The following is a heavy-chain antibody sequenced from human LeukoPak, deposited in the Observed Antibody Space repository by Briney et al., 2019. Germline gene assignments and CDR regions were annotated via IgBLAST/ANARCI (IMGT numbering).Heavy chain of an antibody. J-gene: IGHJ4*02. CDR3: ARGPIAAPYYFDY. V-gene: IGHV3-21*01. D-gene: IGHD6-13*01. CDR2: ISNSSSYI. CDR1: GFTLSSYS. Sequence: AWSLSLSCPASGFTLSSYSMNWVRQPPAKGLEWVSSISNSSSYIYYADSVKGRFTNSRDDAKNSLYLQMSSLRAEDTAVYYCARGPIAAPYYFDYWGQGTLVTVSS.